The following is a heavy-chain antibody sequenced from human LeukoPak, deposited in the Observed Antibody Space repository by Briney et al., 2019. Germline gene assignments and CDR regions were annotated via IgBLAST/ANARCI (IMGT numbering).Heavy chain of an antibody. CDR2: LSRGGSTT. V-gene: IGHV3-23*01. CDR1: GFAFNMFA. J-gene: IGHJ4*02. D-gene: IGHD2-2*01. CDR3: AREGYCTSTSCYAGIDY. Sequence: PGGSLRLSCAGTGFAFNMFAIDWVRQAPGKGLEWVSGLSRGGSTTNYADSVKGRFTISRDNSKNTLYLQMNSLRAEDTATYYCAREGYCTSTSCYAGIDYWGQGTLVTVSS.